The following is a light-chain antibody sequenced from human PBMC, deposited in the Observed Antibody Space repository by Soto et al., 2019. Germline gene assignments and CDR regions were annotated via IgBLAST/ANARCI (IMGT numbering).Light chain of an antibody. J-gene: IGKJ2*01. CDR1: QNIRTY. Sequence: DIQLTQSPSSLSASVGDRVNITCRASQNIRTYLNWYQQKPGKAPTLLIYAATTLQSGVPSTFSGSASGTDFSLTFSSLQPGDVATYYCQQSYSTLYTFGQGTKLEIK. CDR3: QQSYSTLYT. CDR2: AAT. V-gene: IGKV1-39*01.